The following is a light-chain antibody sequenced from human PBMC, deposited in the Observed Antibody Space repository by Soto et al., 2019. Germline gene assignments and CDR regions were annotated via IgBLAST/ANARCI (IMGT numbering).Light chain of an antibody. CDR2: LGS. CDR3: MQALQTPWT. V-gene: IGKV2-28*01. Sequence: EIVMTQSPLSLPVTPGEPAAISCRSSQSLLHSNGYNYLDWYLQKPGQSPQLLIYLGSNRASGVPDRFSGSGSGTDFTLKISRVGAEDVGVYYCMQALQTPWTFGQGTKVDIK. CDR1: QSLLHSNGYNY. J-gene: IGKJ1*01.